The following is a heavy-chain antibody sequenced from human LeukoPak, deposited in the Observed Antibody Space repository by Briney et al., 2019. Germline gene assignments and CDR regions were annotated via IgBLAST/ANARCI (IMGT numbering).Heavy chain of an antibody. CDR1: GFTFDDYG. V-gene: IGHV3-20*04. CDR3: ARDSEHIVVVTAIGAFYFDY. CDR2: INWNGGST. J-gene: IGHJ4*02. Sequence: PGGSLRLSCAASGFTFDDYGMSWVRQAPGKGLEWVSGINWNGGSTGYADSVKGRFTISRDNAKNSLYLQMNSLRAEDTAVYYCARDSEHIVVVTAIGAFYFDYWGQGTLVTVPS. D-gene: IGHD2-21*02.